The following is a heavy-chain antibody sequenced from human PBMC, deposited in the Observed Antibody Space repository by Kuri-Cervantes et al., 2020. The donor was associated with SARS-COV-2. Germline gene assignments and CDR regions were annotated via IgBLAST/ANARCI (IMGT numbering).Heavy chain of an antibody. V-gene: IGHV3-33*08. CDR1: GFTFSDYD. J-gene: IGHJ6*03. CDR3: ARNHSMDV. Sequence: GESLKISCASSGFTFSDYDMHWVRQAPGKGLEWVAVIWYDGRNTYYTGSVKGRFTISRDNSKNMSYLEVNSLRAEDAAVYYCARNHSMDVWAQGPRSPSP. CDR2: IWYDGRNT.